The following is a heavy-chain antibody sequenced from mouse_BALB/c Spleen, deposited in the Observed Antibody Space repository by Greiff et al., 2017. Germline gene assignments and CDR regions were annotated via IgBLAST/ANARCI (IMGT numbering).Heavy chain of an antibody. J-gene: IGHJ3*01. CDR3: ARPIIPEGFAY. Sequence: QVQLQQSGAELVRPGSSVKISCKASGYAFTSYWMNWVKQRPGQGLEWIGQIYPGDGDTNYKGKFKGKATLTADKSSSTAYMQLSSLTSEDSAVYCCARPIIPEGFAYWGQGTLVTVSA. CDR1: GYAFTSYW. CDR2: IYPGDGDT. V-gene: IGHV1-80*01. D-gene: IGHD1-2*01.